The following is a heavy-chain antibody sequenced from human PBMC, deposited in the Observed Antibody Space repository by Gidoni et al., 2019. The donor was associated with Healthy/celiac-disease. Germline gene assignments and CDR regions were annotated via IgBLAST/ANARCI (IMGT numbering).Heavy chain of an antibody. V-gene: IGHV3-66*01. D-gene: IGHD2-2*01. J-gene: IGHJ4*02. CDR1: GLTVSSNY. Sequence: VQLVESGGGLVQPGGSLRLSCEASGLTVSSNYLRWVRQAPGKGLEWVSVIYSGGSTYDADSVKGRFTISRDNSKNTLYLQMNSLRAEDTAVYYCARDSRYCSSTSCYDCYFDYWGQGTLVTVSS. CDR3: ARDSRYCSSTSCYDCYFDY. CDR2: IYSGGST.